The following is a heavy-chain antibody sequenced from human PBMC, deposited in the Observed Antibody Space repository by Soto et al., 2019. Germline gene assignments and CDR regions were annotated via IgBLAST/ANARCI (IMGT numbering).Heavy chain of an antibody. CDR3: VRDRGYPDSFDV. Sequence: SETLSLTCTVSGGSISSYYWCWIRQPPGKGLEWIGYIYYSGSTYYNLSLKSRVTISVDTSKNQFSLKLSSVTAEDTAVYYCVRDRGYPDSFDVWGRGTLVTVSS. J-gene: IGHJ3*01. CDR2: IYYSGST. V-gene: IGHV4-59*06. D-gene: IGHD3-10*01. CDR1: GGSISSYY.